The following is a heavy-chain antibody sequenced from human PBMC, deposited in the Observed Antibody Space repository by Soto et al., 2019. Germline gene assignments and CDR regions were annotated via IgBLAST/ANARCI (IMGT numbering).Heavy chain of an antibody. Sequence: QVQLVQSGAEVKKPGSSVKVSCKASGGTFSSYAISWVRQAPGQGLEWMGGIIPIFGTANYAQKFQGRVTITADESTSTAYMELSSPRSEDTAVYYCASETNCTNGVCYYYYYYGMDVWGQGTTVTVSS. J-gene: IGHJ6*02. CDR1: GGTFSSYA. D-gene: IGHD2-8*01. CDR3: ASETNCTNGVCYYYYYYGMDV. CDR2: IIPIFGTA. V-gene: IGHV1-69*01.